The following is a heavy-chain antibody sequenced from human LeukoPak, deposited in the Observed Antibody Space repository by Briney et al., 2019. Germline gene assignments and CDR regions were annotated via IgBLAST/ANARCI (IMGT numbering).Heavy chain of an antibody. V-gene: IGHV3-23*01. J-gene: IGHJ4*02. CDR3: AKEYGDYALYLHY. Sequence: PVGSLRLSCAASGFTFSNYAMNWVRQAPGKGLEWVSVISVIVYSTYYADSVKGRFTISRDDSKNTLYLQTNSLRAEDTAVYYCAKEYGDYALYLHYWGQGTLGTVSS. CDR2: ISVIVYST. CDR1: GFTFSNYA. D-gene: IGHD4-17*01.